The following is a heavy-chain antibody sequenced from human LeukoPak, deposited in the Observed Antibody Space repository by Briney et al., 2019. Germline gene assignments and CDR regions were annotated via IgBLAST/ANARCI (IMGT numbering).Heavy chain of an antibody. Sequence: GGSLRLSCAASGFTFSTFAMIWVRQPPGKGLEWVSSIFPSGGEIHYADSVRGRFTISRDNSKSTLSLQMNSLRAEDTAVYYCTTDPASDIGFDYWGQGTLVTVSS. CDR3: TTDPASDIGFDY. D-gene: IGHD2-15*01. CDR1: GFTFSTFA. J-gene: IGHJ4*02. V-gene: IGHV3-23*01. CDR2: IFPSGGEI.